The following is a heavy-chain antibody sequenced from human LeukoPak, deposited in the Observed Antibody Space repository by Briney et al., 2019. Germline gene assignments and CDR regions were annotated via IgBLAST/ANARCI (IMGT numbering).Heavy chain of an antibody. V-gene: IGHV3-23*01. Sequence: GGSLRLSCAASGFTFSSYAMSWVRQAPGKGLEWVSAISGSGGSTYYADSVKGWFTISRDNSKNTLYLQMNSLRAEDTAVYYCAKDGTFRDFWTNYFDYWGQGTLVTVSS. CDR1: GFTFSSYA. D-gene: IGHD3/OR15-3a*01. CDR3: AKDGTFRDFWTNYFDY. J-gene: IGHJ4*02. CDR2: ISGSGGST.